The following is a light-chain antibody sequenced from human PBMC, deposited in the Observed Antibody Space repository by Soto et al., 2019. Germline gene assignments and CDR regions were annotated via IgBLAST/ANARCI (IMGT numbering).Light chain of an antibody. CDR3: SSYAGSNRV. Sequence: QSALAQPPSASGSPGQSVTISCTGTSGDVGAYNYVSWYQQHPGKAPKLMIYEVNKRPSGVPDRFSGSKSGNTASLTVSGLQADDEADYYCSSYAGSNRVFGTGTKVTV. J-gene: IGLJ1*01. V-gene: IGLV2-8*01. CDR2: EVN. CDR1: SGDVGAYNY.